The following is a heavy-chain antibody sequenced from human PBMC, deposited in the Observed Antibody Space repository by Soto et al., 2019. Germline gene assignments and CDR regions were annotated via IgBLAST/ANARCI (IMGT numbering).Heavy chain of an antibody. CDR3: TREAELLWFGDLHHPPPSY. Sequence: GGSLRLSCTASGFTFGDYAMSWFRQAPGKGLEWVGFIRSKAYGGTTEYAASVKGRFTISRDDSKSIAYLQMNSLKTEDTAVYYCTREAELLWFGDLHHPPPSYWGQGTLVTVSS. D-gene: IGHD3-10*01. V-gene: IGHV3-49*03. CDR1: GFTFGDYA. CDR2: IRSKAYGGTT. J-gene: IGHJ4*02.